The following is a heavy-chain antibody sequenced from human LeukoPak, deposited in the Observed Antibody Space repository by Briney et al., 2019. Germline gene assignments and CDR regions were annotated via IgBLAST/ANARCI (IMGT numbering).Heavy chain of an antibody. V-gene: IGHV1-18*01. Sequence: GASVKVSCKASGGTFSSYGISWVRQAPGQGLEWMGWISAYNGNANYAQKLQGRVTMTTDTSTSTAYMELRSLRSDDTAVYYCARDGLETVTTRWYYYGMDVWGQGTTVTVSS. CDR1: GGTFSSYG. CDR3: ARDGLETVTTRWYYYGMDV. J-gene: IGHJ6*02. CDR2: ISAYNGNA. D-gene: IGHD4-17*01.